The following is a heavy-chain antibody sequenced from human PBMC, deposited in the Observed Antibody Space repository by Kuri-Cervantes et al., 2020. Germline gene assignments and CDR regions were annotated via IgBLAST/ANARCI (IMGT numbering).Heavy chain of an antibody. CDR3: ARDRALGYSLDY. D-gene: IGHD6-13*01. J-gene: IGHJ4*02. V-gene: IGHV1-18*01. Sequence: ASVKVSCKASGHTFTSYGISWVRQAPGQGLEWMGWISAYNGNTNYAQKLQGRVTMTTDTSTSTAYMELRSLRSDDTAVYYCARDRALGYSLDYWGQGTLVTVSS. CDR2: ISAYNGNT. CDR1: GHTFTSYG.